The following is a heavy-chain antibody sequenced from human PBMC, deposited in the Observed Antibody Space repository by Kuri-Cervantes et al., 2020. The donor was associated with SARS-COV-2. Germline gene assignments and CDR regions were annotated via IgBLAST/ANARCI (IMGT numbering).Heavy chain of an antibody. D-gene: IGHD5-24*01. CDR2: ISGSGGST. CDR3: AKDQGRMEEMATIMDY. CDR1: GFTFSGHW. J-gene: IGHJ4*02. V-gene: IGHV3-23*01. Sequence: GESLKISCAASGFTFSGHWIHWVRQAPGKGLEWVSAISGSGGSTYYADSVKGRLTISRDNSKNTLYLQMNSLRAEDTAAYYCAKDQGRMEEMATIMDYWGQGTLVTVSS.